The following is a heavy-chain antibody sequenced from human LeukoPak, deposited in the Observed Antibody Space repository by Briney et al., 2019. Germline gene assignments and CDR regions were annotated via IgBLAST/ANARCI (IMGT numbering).Heavy chain of an antibody. CDR1: GFTFDDYA. V-gene: IGHV3-9*01. J-gene: IGHJ4*02. D-gene: IGHD5-12*01. CDR2: ISWNSGSI. CDR3: AKDGTWYSGYGTPFDY. Sequence: GGSLRLSCAASGFTFDDYAMHWVRQAPGKGLEWVSGISWNSGSIGYADSVKGRFTISRDNAKNSLYLQMNSLRAEDTALYYCAKDGTWYSGYGTPFDYWGQGTLVTVSS.